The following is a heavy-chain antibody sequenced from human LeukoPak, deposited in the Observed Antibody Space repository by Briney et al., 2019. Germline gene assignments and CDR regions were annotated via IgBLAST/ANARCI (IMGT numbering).Heavy chain of an antibody. V-gene: IGHV1-2*02. J-gene: IGHJ3*02. CDR1: GYTFTGYY. Sequence: ASVKVSCKASGYTFTGYYMHWVRQAPGQGLEWMGWINPNSGGTNYAQKFQGRVTMTRDTSISTAYMELSRLRSDDTAVYYCARVPPSYDILTAGAFDIWGQGTMVTVSS. D-gene: IGHD3-9*01. CDR2: INPNSGGT. CDR3: ARVPPSYDILTAGAFDI.